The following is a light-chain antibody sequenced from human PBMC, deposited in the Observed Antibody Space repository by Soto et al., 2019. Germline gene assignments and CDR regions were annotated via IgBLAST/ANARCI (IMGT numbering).Light chain of an antibody. J-gene: IGKJ2*01. V-gene: IGKV3-15*01. CDR2: GAS. CDR3: QQYNNWPYT. CDR1: QSVSSN. Sequence: EIVMTQSPATLSVSPGERATLSCRASQSVSSNLAWYQQKPGQAPRLLIYGASTRATGIPARFSGSGSGTDFTLTSSSLQSEVFAVYCCQQYNNWPYTFGQGTKLEIK.